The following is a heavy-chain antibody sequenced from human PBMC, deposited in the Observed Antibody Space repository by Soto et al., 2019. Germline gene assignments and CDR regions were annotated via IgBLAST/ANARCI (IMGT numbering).Heavy chain of an antibody. CDR1: GFSVSDKY. V-gene: IGHV3-53*01. CDR2: ISNLDVT. D-gene: IGHD1-7*01. J-gene: IGHJ4*02. CDR3: ATGPQRNSLYFY. Sequence: GGSLRLSCRPSGFSVSDKYMAWVRQAPGKGLEWVTSISNLDVTHYTDSVRGRFTISRDYSQNTVFLQMNDLRVEDTAIYYCATGPQRNSLYFYWGQGALVTVSS.